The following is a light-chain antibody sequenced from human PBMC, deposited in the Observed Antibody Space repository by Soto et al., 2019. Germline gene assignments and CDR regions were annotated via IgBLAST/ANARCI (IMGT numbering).Light chain of an antibody. CDR3: MQALQTWT. V-gene: IGKV2-28*01. CDR2: LGS. Sequence: DIVMTQSPLSLPVTPGEPASTCCRSSQSLLHSNGYNYLDWYLQKPGQSPQLLIYLGSNRASGVPDRFSGSGSGTDFTLKISRVEAEDVGVYYCMQALQTWTFGQGTKV. J-gene: IGKJ1*01. CDR1: QSLLHSNGYNY.